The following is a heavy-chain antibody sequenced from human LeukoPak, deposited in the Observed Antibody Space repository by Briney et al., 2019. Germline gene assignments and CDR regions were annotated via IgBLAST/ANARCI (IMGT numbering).Heavy chain of an antibody. V-gene: IGHV3-9*01. CDR2: ISWNSGSI. CDR3: ARVGSSSRSSKYFDY. Sequence: GRSLRLSCAASGFTFDDYSMHWVRQAPGKGLEWVSGISWNSGSIGYADSVKGRFTISRDNAKNSLYLQMNSLRAEDTALYYCARVGSSSRSSKYFDYWGQGTLVTVSS. J-gene: IGHJ4*02. D-gene: IGHD6-13*01. CDR1: GFTFDDYS.